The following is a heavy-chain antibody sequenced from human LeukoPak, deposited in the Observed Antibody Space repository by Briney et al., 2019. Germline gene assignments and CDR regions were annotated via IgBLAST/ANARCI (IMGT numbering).Heavy chain of an antibody. J-gene: IGHJ5*02. Sequence: PSQTLSLTCTVSGGSISSADYYWSWIRQPPGKRLEWIGEIDHSGSTQYNPSLKSRVTISLDTSKKQFSLKLTSLTAADTAFYYCARYGMAAEGIWWFDPWGQGTLVTVSS. CDR2: IDHSGST. CDR3: ARYGMAAEGIWWFDP. D-gene: IGHD6-13*01. V-gene: IGHV4-30-4*01. CDR1: GGSISSADYY.